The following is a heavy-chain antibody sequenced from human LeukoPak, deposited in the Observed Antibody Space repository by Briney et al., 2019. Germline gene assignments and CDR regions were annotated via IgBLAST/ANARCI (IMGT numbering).Heavy chain of an antibody. Sequence: ASVTVSCTASGYTFTSYYMHWVRQAPGQGLEWMGIINPSGGSTSYAQKFQGRVTMTRDTSTSTVYMELSSLRSEDTAVYYCARDSAKRGYSYGHSGYWGQGTLVTVSS. J-gene: IGHJ4*02. CDR1: GYTFTSYY. CDR2: INPSGGST. CDR3: ARDSAKRGYSYGHSGY. V-gene: IGHV1-46*01. D-gene: IGHD5-18*01.